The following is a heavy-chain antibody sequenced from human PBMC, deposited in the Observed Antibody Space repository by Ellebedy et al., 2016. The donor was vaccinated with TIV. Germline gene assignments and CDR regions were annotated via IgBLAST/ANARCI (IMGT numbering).Heavy chain of an antibody. CDR3: ARVSSGSYESDY. Sequence: AASVKVSCKASGYTFTSCYMLWVRHPPGQGLEWVGIINPSGGNTTYAQKLQGRVTMTRDTSTSTVYMELSSLRSEDTAMYYCARVSSGSYESDYWGKGTLVTVSS. CDR2: INPSGGNT. D-gene: IGHD1-26*01. J-gene: IGHJ4*02. V-gene: IGHV1-46*04. CDR1: GYTFTSCY.